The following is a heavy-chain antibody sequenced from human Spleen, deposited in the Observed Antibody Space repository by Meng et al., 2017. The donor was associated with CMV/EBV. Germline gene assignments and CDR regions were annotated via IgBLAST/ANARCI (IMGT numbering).Heavy chain of an antibody. J-gene: IGHJ4*02. Sequence: ASVKVSCKSSGYAFTGYYMHWVRQAPGQGREWMGWINPNSGGTKYVQKFQGRVTMTRDTSISTAYMELRRLRSDDTAVYYCAREATIAAAGLIDYWGQGTLVTVSS. CDR3: AREATIAAAGLIDY. V-gene: IGHV1-2*02. D-gene: IGHD6-13*01. CDR1: GYAFTGYY. CDR2: INPNSGGT.